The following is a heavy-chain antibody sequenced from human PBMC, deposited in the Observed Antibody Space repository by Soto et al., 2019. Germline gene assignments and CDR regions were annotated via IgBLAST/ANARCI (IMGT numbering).Heavy chain of an antibody. J-gene: IGHJ4*02. D-gene: IGHD2-21*02. CDR2: IYYSGST. CDR1: GGSISSGDYY. Sequence: LSLTCTVSGGSISSGDYYWSWIRQPPGKGLEWIGYIYYSGSTYYNPSLKSRVTISVDTSKNQFSLKLSSVTAADTAVYYCARGLLAYCGGDCYLDPPSFDYWGQGTLVTVSS. V-gene: IGHV4-30-4*01. CDR3: ARGLLAYCGGDCYLDPPSFDY.